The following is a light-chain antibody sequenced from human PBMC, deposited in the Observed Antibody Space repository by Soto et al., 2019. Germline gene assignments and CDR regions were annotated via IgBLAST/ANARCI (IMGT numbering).Light chain of an antibody. J-gene: IGKJ1*01. V-gene: IGKV3-20*01. CDR3: HQYDTSPRT. Sequence: ELLLTKSQVNLTLSPGDRATLSCRSRQSLSSGSLAWYHQQPRQTPSILIFAEASSATGIPDRISGSGSGTDFTLPTSSREHEDFAVNYYHQYDTSPRTFGQGIKVDIK. CDR1: QSLSSGS. CDR2: AEA.